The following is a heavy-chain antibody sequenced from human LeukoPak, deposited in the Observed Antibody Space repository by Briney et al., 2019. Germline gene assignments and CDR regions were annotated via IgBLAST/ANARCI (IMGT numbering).Heavy chain of an antibody. D-gene: IGHD5-18*01. CDR3: ARDGYSYGSRGVY. CDR1: GFTFSSYS. Sequence: PGGSLRLSCAASGFTFSSYSMSWVRQAPGKGLEWVSSISSSSSYIYYADSVKGRFTISRDNAKNSLYLQMNSLRAEDTAVYYCARDGYSYGSRGVYWGQGTLVTVSS. CDR2: ISSSSSYI. J-gene: IGHJ4*02. V-gene: IGHV3-21*01.